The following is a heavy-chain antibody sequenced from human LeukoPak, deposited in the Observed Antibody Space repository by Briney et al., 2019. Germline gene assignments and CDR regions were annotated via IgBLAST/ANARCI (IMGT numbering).Heavy chain of an antibody. CDR3: ARSLAAAEFDI. J-gene: IGHJ3*02. Sequence: SETLSLTCTVSGDSISNYYWTWIRQPAGKGLEWIGRIYTSGTTNYSPSLKSRVTMSVDKSKNQFSLKLSSVTAADTAVYYCARSLAAAEFDIWGQGTMVTVSS. V-gene: IGHV4-4*07. CDR2: IYTSGTT. CDR1: GDSISNYY. D-gene: IGHD6-13*01.